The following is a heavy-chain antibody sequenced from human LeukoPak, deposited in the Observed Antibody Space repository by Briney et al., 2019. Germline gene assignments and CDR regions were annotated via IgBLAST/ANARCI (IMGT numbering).Heavy chain of an antibody. J-gene: IGHJ6*02. CDR2: ISGGGEST. CDR3: AKCRDCYNNFYYGMDV. D-gene: IGHD5-24*01. Sequence: AGGYLRRPCAASGFIFSSYSMIWVRQAPGRGLEWVSGISGGGESTYYADTVKGRFTISRDNSKNTVYLQMNSLRAEDTAVYHCAKCRDCYNNFYYGMDVWGQGTTVTVSS. V-gene: IGHV3-23*01. CDR1: GFIFSSYS.